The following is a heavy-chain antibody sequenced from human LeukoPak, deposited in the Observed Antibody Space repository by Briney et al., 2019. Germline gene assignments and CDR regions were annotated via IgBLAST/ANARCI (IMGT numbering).Heavy chain of an antibody. Sequence: GGSLRLSCAASGFTVSSNYMSWVRQAPGKGLEWVSVIYSGGSTYYADSVKGRFTISRDNSKNTLYLQMNSLRAEDTALYYCARTRGQVRFDPWGQGTLVTVSS. CDR1: GFTVSSNY. V-gene: IGHV3-53*01. J-gene: IGHJ5*02. CDR3: ARTRGQVRFDP. CDR2: IYSGGST.